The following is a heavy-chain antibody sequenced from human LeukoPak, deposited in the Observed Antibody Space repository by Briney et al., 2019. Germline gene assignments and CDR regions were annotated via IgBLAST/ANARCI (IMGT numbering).Heavy chain of an antibody. Sequence: PSETLSLTCTVSGDSISSSNCYWGWIRQPPGKGLEWIGRIYTSGSTNYNPSLKSRVTMSVDTSKNQFSLKLSSVTAADTAVYYCARVTDYYDSSGYYYTTNWFDPWGQGTLVTVSS. CDR2: IYTSGST. V-gene: IGHV4-39*07. D-gene: IGHD3-22*01. CDR1: GDSISSSNCY. J-gene: IGHJ5*02. CDR3: ARVTDYYDSSGYYYTTNWFDP.